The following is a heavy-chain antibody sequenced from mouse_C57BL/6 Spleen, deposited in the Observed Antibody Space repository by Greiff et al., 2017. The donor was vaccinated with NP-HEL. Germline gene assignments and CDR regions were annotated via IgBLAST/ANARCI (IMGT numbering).Heavy chain of an antibody. J-gene: IGHJ3*01. D-gene: IGHD2-4*01. CDR2: IWSGGST. Sequence: VQLQQSGPGLVQPSQSLSITCTVSGFSLTSYGVHWVRQSPGKGLEWLGVIWSGGSTDYNAAFISRLSISKDNSKSQVFFKMNSLQADDTAIYYCASPIYYDYSFAYWGQGTLVTVSA. CDR3: ASPIYYDYSFAY. CDR1: GFSLTSYG. V-gene: IGHV2-2*01.